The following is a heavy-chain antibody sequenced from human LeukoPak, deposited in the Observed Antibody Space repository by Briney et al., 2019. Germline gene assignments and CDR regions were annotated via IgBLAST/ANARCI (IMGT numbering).Heavy chain of an antibody. D-gene: IGHD3-22*01. V-gene: IGHV4-59*01. CDR3: ARDRNHDSSGRRPSQGMDV. CDR1: GDSISTYF. CDR2: IYYSGST. Sequence: ASETLSLTCTVSGDSISTYFWSWIRQPPGKGLEWIGSIYYSGSTNYKPSLKSRVTISIDRSKNQFSLRLNSVSAADTAVYYCARDRNHDSSGRRPSQGMDVWGQGTTVTVSS. J-gene: IGHJ6*02.